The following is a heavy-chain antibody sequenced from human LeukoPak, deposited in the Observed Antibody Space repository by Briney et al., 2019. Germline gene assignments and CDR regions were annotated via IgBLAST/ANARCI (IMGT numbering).Heavy chain of an antibody. CDR2: IYYSGGT. J-gene: IGHJ4*02. CDR3: ARVGFLEWLAIDY. V-gene: IGHV4-59*01. Sequence: PSETLSLTCTVSGGSISSYYWSWIRQPPGKGLEWIGYIYYSGGTNYNPSLKSRVTISVDTSKNQFSLKLSSVTAADTAVYYCARVGFLEWLAIDYWGQGTLVTVSS. D-gene: IGHD3-3*01. CDR1: GGSISSYY.